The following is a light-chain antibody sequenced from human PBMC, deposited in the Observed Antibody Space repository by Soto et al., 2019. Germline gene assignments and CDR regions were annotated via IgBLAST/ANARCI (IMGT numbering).Light chain of an antibody. J-gene: IGLJ3*02. Sequence: QSALTQPPSASGSPGQSVTISCTGTSSDVGAYNFVSWFQQHPGKAPKLMIYDVSKRPSGVPDRFSGSKSDNTASLTVSGLQAEDEGDYYCFSYAGSVKCVFGGGTKLTVL. V-gene: IGLV2-8*01. CDR2: DVS. CDR3: FSYAGSVKCV. CDR1: SSDVGAYNF.